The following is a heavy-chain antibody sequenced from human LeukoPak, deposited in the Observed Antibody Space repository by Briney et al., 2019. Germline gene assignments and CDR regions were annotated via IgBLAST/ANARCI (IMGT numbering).Heavy chain of an antibody. Sequence: KPGGSLRLSCAASGFTFSDYYMSWIRQAPGKGLEWVSYISSSGSTIYYADSVKGRFTISRDNAKNSLYLQMNSLRAEDTAVYYCARVRDYDFWSGYEYYYYYMDVWGKGTTVTVSS. CDR3: ARVRDYDFWSGYEYYYYYMDV. CDR1: GFTFSDYY. J-gene: IGHJ6*03. D-gene: IGHD3-3*01. CDR2: ISSSGSTI. V-gene: IGHV3-11*04.